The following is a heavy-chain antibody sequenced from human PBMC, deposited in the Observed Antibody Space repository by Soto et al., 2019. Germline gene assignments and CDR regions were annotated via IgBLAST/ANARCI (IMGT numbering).Heavy chain of an antibody. CDR1: GFIFSNYA. D-gene: IGHD3-10*01. Sequence: GGSLRLSCAASGFIFSNYAMFWVRQAPGKGLDWVSTIYAGGGTTHYAESVKGRFTISRDNSNNRLYLQLNNLRAEDTAVYFCAKDLIRGDGYVDFDYWGQGTQVTVS. J-gene: IGHJ4*02. CDR3: AKDLIRGDGYVDFDY. CDR2: IYAGGGTT. V-gene: IGHV3-23*01.